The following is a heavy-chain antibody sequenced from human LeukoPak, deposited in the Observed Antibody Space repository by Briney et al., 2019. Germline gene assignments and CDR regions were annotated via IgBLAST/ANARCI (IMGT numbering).Heavy chain of an antibody. V-gene: IGHV4-34*01. Sequence: SETLSLTCAVYGGSFSGYYWSWIRQPPGKGMEWIGEINHSGSTNYNPSLKSRVTISVDTSKNQFSLKLSSVTAADTAVYYCARGQEGYSYGYDSDYWGQGTLVTVSS. CDR3: ARGQEGYSYGYDSDY. D-gene: IGHD5-18*01. CDR1: GGSFSGYY. CDR2: INHSGST. J-gene: IGHJ4*02.